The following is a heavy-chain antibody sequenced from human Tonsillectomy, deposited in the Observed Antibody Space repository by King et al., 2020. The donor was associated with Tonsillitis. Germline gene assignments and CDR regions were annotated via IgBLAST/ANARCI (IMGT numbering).Heavy chain of an antibody. CDR3: ARVYYYDSSGPFDY. V-gene: IGHV1-2*02. CDR2: INPKNGGT. D-gene: IGHD3-22*01. CDR1: GYTFTGYY. Sequence: QLVQSGAEVKKPGASVKVSCKASGYTFTGYYIHWVRQAPGHGLEWMGWINPKNGGTYYAQKFQDSVTMTRDTSISTAYMELNRLRSDDTAVYYCARVYYYDSSGPFDYWGQGTLVTVSS. J-gene: IGHJ4*02.